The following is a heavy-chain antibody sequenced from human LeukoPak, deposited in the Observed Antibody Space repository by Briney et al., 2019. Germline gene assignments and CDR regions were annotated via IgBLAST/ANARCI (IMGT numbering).Heavy chain of an antibody. J-gene: IGHJ6*03. V-gene: IGHV1-69*06. CDR1: GGTFSSYA. D-gene: IGHD6-19*01. CDR3: ARGHGSGSIYYYYYYYMDV. CDR2: IIPIFGTA. Sequence: ASVKVSCKASGGTFSSYAISWVRQAPGQGLEWMGGIIPIFGTANYAQKFQGRVTITADKSTSTAYMELSSLRSEDTAVYYCARGHGSGSIYYYYYYYMDVWGKGTTVTVSS.